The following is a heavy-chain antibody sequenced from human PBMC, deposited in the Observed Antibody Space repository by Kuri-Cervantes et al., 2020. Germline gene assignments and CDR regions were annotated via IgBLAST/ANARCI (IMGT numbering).Heavy chain of an antibody. CDR1: GFTFDDYA. CDR3: AKDQGTGDVLPSD. V-gene: IGHV3-9*01. CDR2: ISWNSGSI. J-gene: IGHJ4*02. Sequence: SLKISCAASGFTFDDYAMHWVRQAPGKGLEWVSGISWNSGSIGYADSVKGRFTISRDNSKSTLFLLMNSLRAEDTAVHYCAKDQGTGDVLPSDWGQGTLVTVSS. D-gene: IGHD3-10*01.